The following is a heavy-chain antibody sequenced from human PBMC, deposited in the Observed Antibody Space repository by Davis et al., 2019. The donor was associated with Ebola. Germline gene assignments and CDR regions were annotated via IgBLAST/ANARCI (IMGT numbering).Heavy chain of an antibody. Sequence: PGGSLRLSCAASGFIFSSYAISWVRQAPGKGLEWVSSISVRSIQYHADTVKGRFTISRDNSKNTLYLQMNSLRAEDTAVYYCAKVHPPTTVTTGWFDPWGQGTLVTVAS. D-gene: IGHD4-17*01. CDR3: AKVHPPTTVTTGWFDP. CDR2: ISVRSIQ. CDR1: GFIFSSYA. J-gene: IGHJ5*02. V-gene: IGHV3-23*01.